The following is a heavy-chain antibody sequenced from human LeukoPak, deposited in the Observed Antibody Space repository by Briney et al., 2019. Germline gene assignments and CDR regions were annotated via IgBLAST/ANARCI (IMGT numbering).Heavy chain of an antibody. CDR2: IYYSGST. V-gene: IGHV4-59*12. CDR1: GGSISSYY. D-gene: IGHD6-13*01. J-gene: IGHJ6*02. Sequence: NPSETLSLTCTVSGGSISSYYWSWIRQPPGKGLEWIGYIYYSGSTNYNPSLKSRVTISVDTSKNQFSLKLSSVTAADTAVYYCARRRSAAGHYGMDVWGQGTTVTVSS. CDR3: ARRRSAAGHYGMDV.